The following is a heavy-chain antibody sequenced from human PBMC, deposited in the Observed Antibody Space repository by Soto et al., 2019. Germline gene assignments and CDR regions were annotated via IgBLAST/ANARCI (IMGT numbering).Heavy chain of an antibody. CDR3: ARGNDYGDYYFDY. CDR1: GGSLSSGGYY. CDR2: IYYSGST. J-gene: IGHJ4*02. V-gene: IGHV4-61*08. Sequence: PSETLSLTCTVSGGSLSSGGYYWSWIRQHPGKGLEWIGYIYYSGSTNYNPSLKSRVTISVDTSKNQFSLKLSSVTAADTAVYYCARGNDYGDYYFDYWGQGTLVTVSS. D-gene: IGHD4-17*01.